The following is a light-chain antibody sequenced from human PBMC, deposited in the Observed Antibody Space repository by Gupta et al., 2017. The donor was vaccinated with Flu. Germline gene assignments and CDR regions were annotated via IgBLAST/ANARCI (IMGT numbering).Light chain of an antibody. CDR3: QQYGISGYT. Sequence: GTLSFSPGERATRSCRASRSDNNNLLTWYQQKPGQAPRLLIYGASSRATGIPDRFSGSGSGTDFTLTIRRLEPEDFAVYYCQQYGISGYTFGQGTKLEIK. CDR2: GAS. CDR1: RSDNNNL. V-gene: IGKV3-20*01. J-gene: IGKJ2*01.